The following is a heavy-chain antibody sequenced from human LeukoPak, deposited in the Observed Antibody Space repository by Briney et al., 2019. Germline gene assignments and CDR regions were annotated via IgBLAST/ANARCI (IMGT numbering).Heavy chain of an antibody. CDR3: ARGDAFDI. V-gene: IGHV4-39*07. Sequence: SETLSLTCTVSGGSISSSSYYWGWIRQPPGKGLEWIGSIYYSGSTYYNPSLKSRVTISVDTSKNQFSLRLSSVTAADTAVYYCARGDAFDIWGQGTMVTVSS. CDR1: GGSISSSSYY. J-gene: IGHJ3*02. CDR2: IYYSGST.